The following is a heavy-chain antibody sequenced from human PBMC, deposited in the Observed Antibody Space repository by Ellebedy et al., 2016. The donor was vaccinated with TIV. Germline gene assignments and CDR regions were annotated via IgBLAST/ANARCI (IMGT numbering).Heavy chain of an antibody. CDR1: GGSFSGYY. V-gene: IGHV4-34*01. J-gene: IGHJ4*02. D-gene: IGHD3-22*01. Sequence: GSLRLXXGVYGGSFSGYYWSWIRQFPGKGLEWIGEISHTGSTNYNPSLTSRITISLDTSKNQFSLKLTSVTAADTAVYYCARGVYYYDSSGYNYWGQGTLVTVSS. CDR2: ISHTGST. CDR3: ARGVYYYDSSGYNY.